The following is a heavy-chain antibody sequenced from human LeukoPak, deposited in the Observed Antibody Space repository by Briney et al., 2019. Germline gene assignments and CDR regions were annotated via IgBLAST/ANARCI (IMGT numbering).Heavy chain of an antibody. CDR1: VGSFSRYV. CDR3: AKQGAVRQDYYMDV. Sequence: ASVKVSCKASVGSFSRYVISWVRQAAGQGLEWMGRIIPFFGTAHYAQKFQARVTITADIVSSTAYKEMNNLTSEDTAVYFCAKQGAVRQDYYMDVWGNGTTVTVSS. J-gene: IGHJ6*03. V-gene: IGHV1-69*06. CDR2: IIPFFGTA. D-gene: IGHD3-16*01.